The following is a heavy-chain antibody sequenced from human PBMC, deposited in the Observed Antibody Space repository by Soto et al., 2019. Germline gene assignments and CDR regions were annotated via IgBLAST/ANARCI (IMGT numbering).Heavy chain of an antibody. J-gene: IGHJ4*02. Sequence: GGSLRLSCAASGFTFSSYAMSWVRQAPGKGLEWVSAISGSGGSTYYADSVKGRFTISRDNSKNTLYLQMNSLRAEDTAVYYCAKSSGMYYYDSSGYYHYDYWGQGTLVTVSS. CDR3: AKSSGMYYYDSSGYYHYDY. CDR1: GFTFSSYA. CDR2: ISGSGGST. D-gene: IGHD3-22*01. V-gene: IGHV3-23*01.